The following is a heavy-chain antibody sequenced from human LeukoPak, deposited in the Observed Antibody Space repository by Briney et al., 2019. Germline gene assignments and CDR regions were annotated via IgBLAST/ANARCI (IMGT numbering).Heavy chain of an antibody. D-gene: IGHD4-17*01. CDR1: GGSFSGYY. Sequence: SETLSLTCAGYGGSFSGYYWSWIRQPPGKGLEWIGEINHSGSTNYNPSLKSRVTISVDTSKNQFSLKLSSVTAADTAVYYCARALHDYGDPSYWYFDLWGRGTLVTVSS. V-gene: IGHV4-34*01. J-gene: IGHJ2*01. CDR2: INHSGST. CDR3: ARALHDYGDPSYWYFDL.